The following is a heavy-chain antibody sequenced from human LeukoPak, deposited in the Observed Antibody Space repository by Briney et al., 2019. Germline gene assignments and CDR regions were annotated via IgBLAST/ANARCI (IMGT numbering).Heavy chain of an antibody. CDR3: ARDTPPHRGYYYYYMDV. Sequence: GGSLRLSCAASGFTFSDYYMSWLRQAPGKGLEWVSYISSSGSTIYYADSVKGRFTISRDNAKNSLYLQMNSLRAEDTAVYYCARDTPPHRGYYYYYMDVWGKGTTVTVSS. J-gene: IGHJ6*03. D-gene: IGHD3-10*01. CDR2: ISSSGSTI. V-gene: IGHV3-11*04. CDR1: GFTFSDYY.